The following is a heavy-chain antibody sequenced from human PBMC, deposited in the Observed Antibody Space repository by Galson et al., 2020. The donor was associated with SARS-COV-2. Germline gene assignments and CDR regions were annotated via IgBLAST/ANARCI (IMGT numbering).Heavy chain of an antibody. D-gene: IGHD3-22*01. J-gene: IGHJ5*02. Sequence: GESLKISCKGSGYSFTSYWIGWVRQMPGKGLEWMGIIYPGDSDTRYSPSFQGQVTISADKSISTAYLQWSSLKASDTAMYYCARTIYYYDSSGYYRGDWFDPWGQGTLVTVSS. CDR3: ARTIYYYDSSGYYRGDWFDP. CDR1: GYSFTSYW. CDR2: IYPGDSDT. V-gene: IGHV5-51*01.